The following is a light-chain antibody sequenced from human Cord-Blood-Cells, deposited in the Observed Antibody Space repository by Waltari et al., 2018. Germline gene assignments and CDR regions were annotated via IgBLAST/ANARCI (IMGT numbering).Light chain of an antibody. CDR1: QSISSY. J-gene: IGKJ2*03. CDR2: AAS. CDR3: QQSYSTPYS. Sequence: DIQITQSPSSLSASVGDRVTITCRASQSISSYLNWYQQKPRKATKLLIYAASSLQSGVPSRFCGSGSGTDFTLTISSLQPEDFATYYCQQSYSTPYSFGQGTKLEIK. V-gene: IGKV1-39*01.